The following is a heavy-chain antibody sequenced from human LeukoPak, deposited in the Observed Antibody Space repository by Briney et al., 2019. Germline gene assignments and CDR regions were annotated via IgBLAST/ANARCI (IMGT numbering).Heavy chain of an antibody. D-gene: IGHD3-22*01. J-gene: IGHJ4*02. CDR3: ARDTYYYDSGGYYVFDY. CDR1: GYTFTSYG. CDR2: ISAYKGNT. V-gene: IGHV1-18*01. Sequence: ASVKVSCKASGYTFTSYGISWVRQAPGQGLEWVGWISAYKGNTNYAQKVQGRVTMTRDTSTSTAYMELRSLRSDDTAVYYCARDTYYYDSGGYYVFDYWGQGTLVTVSS.